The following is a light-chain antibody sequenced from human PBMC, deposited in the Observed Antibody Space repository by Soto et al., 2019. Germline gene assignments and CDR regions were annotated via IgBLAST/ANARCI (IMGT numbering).Light chain of an antibody. CDR2: EVS. CDR1: QSLVHSDGNTY. J-gene: IGKJ4*01. V-gene: IGKV2-24*01. CDR3: MQTTLFSLT. Sequence: DIVLTQTPLSSPVTLGQPASISCRSSQSLVHSDGNTYMNWLQQRPGQPPRLLIYEVSNRFSGVPDRFSGSGAGIDFTLEISRVEAEDVGVYYCMQTTLFSLTCGGGMKVEIK.